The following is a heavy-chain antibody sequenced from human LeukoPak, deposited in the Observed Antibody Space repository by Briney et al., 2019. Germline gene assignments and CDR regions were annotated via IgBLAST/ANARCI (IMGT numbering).Heavy chain of an antibody. J-gene: IGHJ4*02. CDR3: ARVFRSRCYGSIGY. D-gene: IGHD6-13*01. V-gene: IGHV3-74*01. CDR1: GFTFSSYW. CDR2: INSDGSST. Sequence: PGGSLRLSCAASGFTFSSYWMHWVRHAPGKGLVWVSRINSDGSSTIYADSVKGRFTISRDNAKNTLFRQRTSLRPEKTAVYYCARVFRSRCYGSIGYWGQGTLVTVSS.